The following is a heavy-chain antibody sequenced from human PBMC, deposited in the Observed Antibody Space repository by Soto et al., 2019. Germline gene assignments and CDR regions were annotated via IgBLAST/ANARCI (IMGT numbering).Heavy chain of an antibody. CDR1: GGSFSGFY. J-gene: IGHJ4*02. CDR2: INHSGST. CDR3: AATNIGVVTARLDY. D-gene: IGHD2-21*02. V-gene: IGHV4-34*01. Sequence: SETLSLTCAVYGGSFSGFYWSWIRQPPGKGLEWIGEINHSGSTNYNPSLKGRVTISVDTSKSQFSLKLSSVTAADTAVYYCAATNIGVVTARLDYWGQGTLVTVSS.